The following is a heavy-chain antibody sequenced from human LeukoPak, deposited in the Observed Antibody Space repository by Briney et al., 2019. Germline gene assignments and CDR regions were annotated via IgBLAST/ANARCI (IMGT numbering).Heavy chain of an antibody. CDR3: ASGREAITWYFDY. CDR2: IVPIFGKT. D-gene: IGHD1-26*01. Sequence: GASVKVSCKASGDSFMSYGLSWVRQAPGQGLEWLGGIVPIFGKTTYAQKFQGRLAITTDDTTDDSTTTTYMELTSLTSADTAVYFCASGREAITWYFDYWGQGTLVTVSS. V-gene: IGHV1-69*05. CDR1: GDSFMSYG. J-gene: IGHJ4*02.